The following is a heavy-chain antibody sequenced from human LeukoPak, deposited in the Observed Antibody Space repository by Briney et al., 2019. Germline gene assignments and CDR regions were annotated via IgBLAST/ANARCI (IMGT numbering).Heavy chain of an antibody. Sequence: SVKVSCKASGGTFSSYAISWVRQAPGQGLEWMGGIIPIFGTANYAQKFQGRVTITTDEFTSTAYMELSSLRSEDTAVYYCARDRGLYDSSGYYYPEYFQHWGQGTLVTVSS. V-gene: IGHV1-69*05. J-gene: IGHJ1*01. CDR2: IIPIFGTA. CDR1: GGTFSSYA. D-gene: IGHD3-22*01. CDR3: ARDRGLYDSSGYYYPEYFQH.